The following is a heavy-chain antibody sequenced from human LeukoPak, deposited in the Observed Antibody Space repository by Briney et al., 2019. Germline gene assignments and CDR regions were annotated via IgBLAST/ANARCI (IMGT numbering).Heavy chain of an antibody. V-gene: IGHV6-1*01. CDR1: GDSVSSNSAS. CDR3: ARGTSRTFNY. J-gene: IGHJ4*02. CDR2: TYYRSEWYS. Sequence: SQTLSLTCAISGDSVSSNSASWTWIRQSSSRGLEWLGRTYYRSEWYSDYAVSVRSRITINSDTSNNQFSLHLNSVTPEDTAVYYCARGTSRTFNYWGQGTLVTVSS. D-gene: IGHD3-3*02.